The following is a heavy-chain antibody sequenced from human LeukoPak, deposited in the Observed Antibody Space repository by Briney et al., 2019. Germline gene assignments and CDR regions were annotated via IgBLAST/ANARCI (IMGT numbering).Heavy chain of an antibody. J-gene: IGHJ4*02. Sequence: GGSLRLSCAASGFTFSSYWMSWVRQAPGKGLEWVANIKQDGSEKYYVDSVKGRFTISRDNAKNSLYLQMNSLRAEDTAVYYCARDWYYYDSSGYYHGLFDYWGQGTLAPSPQ. V-gene: IGHV3-7*03. CDR3: ARDWYYYDSSGYYHGLFDY. CDR2: IKQDGSEK. D-gene: IGHD3-22*01. CDR1: GFTFSSYW.